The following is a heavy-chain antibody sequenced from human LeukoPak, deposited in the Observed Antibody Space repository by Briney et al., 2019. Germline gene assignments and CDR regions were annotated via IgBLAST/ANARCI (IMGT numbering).Heavy chain of an antibody. CDR2: TYYRSKWYN. CDR3: ARETEWFGESPAVSNWFDP. J-gene: IGHJ5*02. D-gene: IGHD3-10*01. V-gene: IGHV6-1*01. CDR1: GDSVSSNSAA. Sequence: SQTLSLTCAISGDSVSSNSAAWNWIRQSPSRGLEWLGRTYYRSKWYNDYAVSVKSRITINPDTSKNQFSLQLNSVTPEDTAVYYCARETEWFGESPAVSNWFDPWGRGTLVTVSS.